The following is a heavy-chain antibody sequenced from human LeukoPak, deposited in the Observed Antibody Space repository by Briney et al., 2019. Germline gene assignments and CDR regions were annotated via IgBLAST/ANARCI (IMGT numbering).Heavy chain of an antibody. V-gene: IGHV4-59*01. CDR3: ARGDSSGWYYFDY. D-gene: IGHD6-19*01. Sequence: PSETLSLTCTVSGGSISSYYWSWIRQPPGKGLEWIGYIYYSGSTNYNPSLKGRVTISVDTSKNQFSLKLSSVTAADTAVYYCARGDSSGWYYFDYWGQGTLVTVSS. J-gene: IGHJ4*02. CDR1: GGSISSYY. CDR2: IYYSGST.